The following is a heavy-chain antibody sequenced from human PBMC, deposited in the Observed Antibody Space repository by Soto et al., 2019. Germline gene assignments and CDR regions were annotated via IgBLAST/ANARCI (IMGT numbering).Heavy chain of an antibody. CDR3: VKDGSSGWPYYYGLDV. D-gene: IGHD6-19*01. CDR1: GFTFISYG. V-gene: IGHV3-30*18. CDR2: ISYDGSNK. Sequence: WGSLRLSCAASGFTFISYGIRCVRHSPLKWLEWVAVISYDGSNKYYADSVKGRFTISRDNSKNTLYLQMSSLRAEDTAVYYCVKDGSSGWPYYYGLDVWGQGTTVTVSS. J-gene: IGHJ6*02.